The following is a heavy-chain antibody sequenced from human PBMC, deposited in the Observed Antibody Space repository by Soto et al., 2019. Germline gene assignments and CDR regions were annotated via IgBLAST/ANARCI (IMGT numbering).Heavy chain of an antibody. V-gene: IGHV3-30*03. CDR3: ARTEGDYGDYVFDY. CDR1: RFTFSAYG. CDR2: ISFDGKIK. Sequence: QVQLVESGGGLVQPGRSLRLSCVASRFTFSAYGMHWVRQAPGKGLEWVTVISFDGKIKYSADSVQGRFTISRDNSKNTLYLQMNSLRPEDTAVYYCARTEGDYGDYVFDYWGQGTRVTVSS. D-gene: IGHD4-17*01. J-gene: IGHJ4*02.